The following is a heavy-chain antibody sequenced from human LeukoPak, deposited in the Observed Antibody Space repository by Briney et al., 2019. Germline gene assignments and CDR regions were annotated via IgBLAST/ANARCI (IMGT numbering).Heavy chain of an antibody. V-gene: IGHV3-30-3*01. CDR1: GFTFSSYA. J-gene: IGHJ4*02. Sequence: GGSLRLSCAASGFTFSSYAMHWVRQAPGKGLEWVAVISYDGSNKYYADSVKGRFTISRDNSKNTLYLQMNSLRAEDTAVYYCARDRHSIGWIDYWGQGTLVTVSS. CDR2: ISYDGSNK. CDR3: ARDRHSIGWIDY. D-gene: IGHD6-19*01.